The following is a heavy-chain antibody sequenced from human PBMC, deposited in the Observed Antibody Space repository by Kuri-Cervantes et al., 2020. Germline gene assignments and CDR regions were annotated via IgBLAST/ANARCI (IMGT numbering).Heavy chain of an antibody. D-gene: IGHD5-12*01. CDR1: GGSISSYY. CDR3: ARAIVATITVGYFDY. CDR2: IYYSGST. V-gene: IGHV4-39*07. J-gene: IGHJ4*02. Sequence: SETLSLTCTVSGGSISSYYWSWIRQPPGKGLEWIGSIYYSGSTYYNPSLKSRVTISVDTSKNQFSLKLSSVTAADTAVYYCARAIVATITVGYFDYWGQGTLVTVSS.